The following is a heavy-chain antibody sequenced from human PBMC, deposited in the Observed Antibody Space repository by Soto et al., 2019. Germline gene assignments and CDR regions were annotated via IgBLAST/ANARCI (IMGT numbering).Heavy chain of an antibody. CDR2: IYYSGST. CDR1: GGSISSGGYY. CDR3: ARVTIVVVIIDY. J-gene: IGHJ4*02. D-gene: IGHD3-22*01. Sequence: TSETLSLACTVSGGSISSGGYYWSWIRQHPGKGLEWIGYIYYSGSTYYNPSLKSRVTISVDTSKNQFSLKLSSVTAADTAVYYCARVTIVVVIIDYWGQGTLVTVSS. V-gene: IGHV4-30-4*08.